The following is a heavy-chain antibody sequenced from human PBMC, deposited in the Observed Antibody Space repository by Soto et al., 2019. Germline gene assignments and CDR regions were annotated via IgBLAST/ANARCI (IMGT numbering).Heavy chain of an antibody. J-gene: IGHJ6*02. Sequence: SLRLSCAASGFIFSTYAMHWVRQAPGKGLEWVAVMSYDGSSQHYADSVKGRFTISRDNLKNTLFLQMGSLRAEDTAVYYCAKGRVSVPGPYYYYYGMDVWGQGTTVTVSS. CDR3: AKGRVSVPGPYYYYYGMDV. CDR1: GFIFSTYA. D-gene: IGHD3-10*01. V-gene: IGHV3-30*18. CDR2: MSYDGSSQ.